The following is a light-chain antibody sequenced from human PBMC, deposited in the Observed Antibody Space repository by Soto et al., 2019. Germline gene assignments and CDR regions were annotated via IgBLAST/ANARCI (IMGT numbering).Light chain of an antibody. CDR3: SSYTSTKLWV. CDR2: EVI. V-gene: IGLV2-14*01. J-gene: IGLJ3*02. Sequence: QSALTQPASVSGSPGQSITISCTGTSSDVGGYPYVSWYQHHPGKAPKLMIYEVINRPSGISHRFSGSKSGNTASLTISGLHDEDEADYCCSSYTSTKLWVFGGGTKLTVL. CDR1: SSDVGGYPY.